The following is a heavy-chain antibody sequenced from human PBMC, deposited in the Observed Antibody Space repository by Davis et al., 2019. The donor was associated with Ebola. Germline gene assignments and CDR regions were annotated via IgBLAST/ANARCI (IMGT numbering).Heavy chain of an antibody. CDR2: IYYSGST. Sequence: PSETLSLTCTVSGGSISSYYWSWIRQPPGKGLEWIGYIYYSGSTYYNPSLKSRVTISVDTSKNQFSLKLSSVTAADTAVYYCARLRWKDAFDIWGQGTMVTVSS. D-gene: IGHD3-3*01. V-gene: IGHV4-59*08. J-gene: IGHJ3*02. CDR3: ARLRWKDAFDI. CDR1: GGSISSYY.